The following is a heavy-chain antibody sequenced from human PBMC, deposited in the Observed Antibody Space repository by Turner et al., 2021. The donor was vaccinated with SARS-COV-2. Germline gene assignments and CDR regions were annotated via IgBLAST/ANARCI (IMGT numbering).Heavy chain of an antibody. V-gene: IGHV3-30*18. CDR2: ISYDGSNK. CDR3: AKSYSGSYWDRNDY. D-gene: IGHD1-26*01. CDR1: VFTFSIYG. J-gene: IGHJ4*02. Sequence: QVQLVESGGGVVQPGRALRLSCAASVFTFSIYGMHWVRQAPGKGLEWVAVISYDGSNKYYADSVKGRFTISRDNSKNTLYLQMNSLRAEDTAVYYCAKSYSGSYWDRNDYWGQGTLVTVSS.